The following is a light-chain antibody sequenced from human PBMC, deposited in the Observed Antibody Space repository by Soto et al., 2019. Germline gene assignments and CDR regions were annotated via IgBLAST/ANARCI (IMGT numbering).Light chain of an antibody. CDR1: NIGSKS. V-gene: IGLV3-21*04. CDR2: YDS. J-gene: IGLJ2*01. CDR3: QVWDSSSDHPV. Sequence: SYELTQPPSVSVAPGQTARVTCGGNNIGSKSVHWYQQRPGQAPVLVIYYDSDRPSGIPERLSGSNSGNTATLTIIRVEAGDEADYYCQVWDSSSDHPVFGGGTKLTVL.